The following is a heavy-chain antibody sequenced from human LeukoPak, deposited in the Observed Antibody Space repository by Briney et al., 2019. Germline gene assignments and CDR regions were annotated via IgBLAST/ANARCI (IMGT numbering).Heavy chain of an antibody. Sequence: GGSLRLSCAASGFTFNTYAMNWVRQAPGKGLEWVSSISYSGGGTYYADSVKGRFTISRDNSRNTLYLQMNSLRAEDTAVYYCAKGAGIQVWLLFDCWGQGSLVTVSS. D-gene: IGHD5-18*01. CDR3: AKGAGIQVWLLFDC. CDR2: ISYSGGGT. V-gene: IGHV3-23*01. J-gene: IGHJ4*02. CDR1: GFTFNTYA.